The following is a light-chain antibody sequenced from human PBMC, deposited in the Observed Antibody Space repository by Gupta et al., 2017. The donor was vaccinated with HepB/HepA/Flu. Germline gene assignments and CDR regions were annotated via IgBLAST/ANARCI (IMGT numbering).Light chain of an antibody. CDR1: SSDVGGYNY. Sequence: QSALTQPPSASESPGQSVTISCTGTSSDVGGYNYVSWYQQHPGKAPKLMIYDVIKRPSGVPDRFSGSKSGTTASLTVSGLQAEDEADYYCSSYAGSNNLVFGGGTKLTVL. CDR3: SSYAGSNNLV. CDR2: DVI. V-gene: IGLV2-8*01. J-gene: IGLJ2*01.